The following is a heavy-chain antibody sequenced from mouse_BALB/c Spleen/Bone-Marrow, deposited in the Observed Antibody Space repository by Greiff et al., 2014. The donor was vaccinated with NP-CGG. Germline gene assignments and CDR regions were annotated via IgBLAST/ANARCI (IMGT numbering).Heavy chain of an antibody. D-gene: IGHD2-3*01. Sequence: DVHLVESGGGLVKPGGSLKLSCAASGFTFSSYAMSWVRQTPEKRLEWVASISSGGSTYYPDSVKGRFTISRDNARNILYLQMSSLRSEDTAMYYCAREVDGWYYFDYWGLGTTLTVSS. CDR3: AREVDGWYYFDY. J-gene: IGHJ2*01. CDR2: ISSGGST. CDR1: GFTFSSYA. V-gene: IGHV5-6-5*01.